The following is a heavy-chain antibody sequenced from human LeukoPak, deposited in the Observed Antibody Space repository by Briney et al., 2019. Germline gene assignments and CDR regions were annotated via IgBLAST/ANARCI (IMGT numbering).Heavy chain of an antibody. Sequence: SVKVSCKASGGTFSIYAISWVRQAPGQGLEWMGGIIPIFGTANYAQKFQGRVTITADESTSTAYMDLSSLRSEDTAVYYCARGYCSSTSCYAGIFWFDPWGQGTLVTVSS. D-gene: IGHD2-2*01. CDR2: IIPIFGTA. CDR1: GGTFSIYA. J-gene: IGHJ5*02. V-gene: IGHV1-69*13. CDR3: ARGYCSSTSCYAGIFWFDP.